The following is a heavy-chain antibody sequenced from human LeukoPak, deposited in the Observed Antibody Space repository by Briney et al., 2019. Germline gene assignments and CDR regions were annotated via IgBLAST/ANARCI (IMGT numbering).Heavy chain of an antibody. CDR3: ARDSPSRDYFDY. D-gene: IGHD6-6*01. V-gene: IGHV1-69*01. Sequence: GIIPIFGTANYPQKFQGRVTITADESTSTAYMELSSLRSEDTAVYYCARDSPSRDYFDYWGQGTLVTVSS. J-gene: IGHJ4*02. CDR2: IIPIFGTA.